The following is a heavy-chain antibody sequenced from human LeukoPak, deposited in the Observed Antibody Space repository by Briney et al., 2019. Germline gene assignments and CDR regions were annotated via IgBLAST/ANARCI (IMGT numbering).Heavy chain of an antibody. CDR1: GFTFSSYW. J-gene: IGHJ6*02. CDR3: AGVCFHYDILTGYYYYYGMDV. CDR2: IKQDGSEK. V-gene: IGHV3-7*01. Sequence: GGSLRLSCAASGFTFSSYWMSWVRQAPGKGLEWVANIKQDGSEKYYVDSVKGRFTISRDNAKNSLYLQMNSLRAEDTAVYYCAGVCFHYDILTGYYYYYGMDVWGQGTTVTVSS. D-gene: IGHD3-9*01.